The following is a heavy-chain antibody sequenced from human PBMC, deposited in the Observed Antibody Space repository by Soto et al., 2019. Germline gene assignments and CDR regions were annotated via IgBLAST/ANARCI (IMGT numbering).Heavy chain of an antibody. J-gene: IGHJ4*02. V-gene: IGHV3-48*03. Sequence: PGGSLRLSCAASGFSFSNYEMNWVRQAPGKGLEWVAYISSGGDTIHYADSVRGRFTVSRDNARNSLSLQMNTLRVEDTALYYCARDRAAGGYWGQETLVTVSS. CDR2: ISSGGDTI. CDR1: GFSFSNYE. CDR3: ARDRAAGGY. D-gene: IGHD6-13*01.